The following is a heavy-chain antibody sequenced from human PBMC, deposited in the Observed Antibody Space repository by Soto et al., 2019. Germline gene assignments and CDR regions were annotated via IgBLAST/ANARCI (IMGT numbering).Heavy chain of an antibody. CDR3: TRLDDVWGSYYSHQEH. Sequence: GGSLRLSCAASGFTFSGSAMHWVRQASGKGLEWVGRIRSKANSYATAYAASVKGRFTISRDDSKNTAYLQMNSLKTEDTAVYYCTRLDDVWGSYYSHQEHWGQGTLVTVSS. D-gene: IGHD3-16*01. CDR2: IRSKANSYAT. CDR1: GFTFSGSA. J-gene: IGHJ1*01. V-gene: IGHV3-73*01.